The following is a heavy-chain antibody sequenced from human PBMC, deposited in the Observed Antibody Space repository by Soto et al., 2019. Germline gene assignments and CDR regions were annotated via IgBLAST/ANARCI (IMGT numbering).Heavy chain of an antibody. D-gene: IGHD2-2*01. V-gene: IGHV3-30-3*01. J-gene: IGHJ6*02. CDR3: ARDLRYCSSTSCYGAYYYYGMDV. CDR1: GFTFSSYA. Sequence: QVQLVESGGGVVQPGRSLRLSCAASGFTFSSYAMHWVRQAPGKGLEWVAVISYDGSNKYYADSVKGRFTISRDNSKNTVYLQMNSLRAEDTAVYYCARDLRYCSSTSCYGAYYYYGMDVWGQGTTVTVSS. CDR2: ISYDGSNK.